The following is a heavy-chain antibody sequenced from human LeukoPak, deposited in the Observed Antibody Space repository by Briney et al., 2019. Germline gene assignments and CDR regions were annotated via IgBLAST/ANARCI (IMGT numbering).Heavy chain of an antibody. CDR1: GFTFDDYA. V-gene: IGHV3-9*01. Sequence: GGSLRLSCAASGFTFDDYAMHWVRQAPGKGLEWVSGISWNSGSIGYADSVKGRLTISRDNAKNSLYLQMNSLRAEDTALYYCAKDIFPTYYDFWSGSHYNWFDPWGQGTLVTVSS. D-gene: IGHD3-3*01. J-gene: IGHJ5*02. CDR3: AKDIFPTYYDFWSGSHYNWFDP. CDR2: ISWNSGSI.